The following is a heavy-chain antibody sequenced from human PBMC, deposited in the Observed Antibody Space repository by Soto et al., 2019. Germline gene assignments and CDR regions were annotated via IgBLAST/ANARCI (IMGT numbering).Heavy chain of an antibody. CDR3: VRGRSGQIVVFY. Sequence: ASVKVSCKASGYTFTGHYIHWVRQAPEQGPEWMGEIGPESGATRYAQRFQGRVTMTRDMSITTVYMELNNLSPDDTAVYYCVRGRSGQIVVFYWGQGTPVTVSS. J-gene: IGHJ4*02. CDR2: IGPESGAT. CDR1: GYTFTGHY. D-gene: IGHD1-26*01. V-gene: IGHV1-2*02.